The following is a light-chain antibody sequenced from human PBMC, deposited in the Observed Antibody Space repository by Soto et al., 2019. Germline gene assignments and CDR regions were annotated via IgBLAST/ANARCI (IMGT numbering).Light chain of an antibody. V-gene: IGKV3-20*01. CDR2: GAS. CDR1: QIVSSNY. Sequence: EIVLTQSPGTLSLSPGERATLSCRASQIVSSNYLAWYQQKLGQSPRLLIYGASSRATGIPDRFSGSGSGTDFTLIISRLEPEDFAVYYCQHYGSSMFTFGAGTKVDVK. J-gene: IGKJ3*01. CDR3: QHYGSSMFT.